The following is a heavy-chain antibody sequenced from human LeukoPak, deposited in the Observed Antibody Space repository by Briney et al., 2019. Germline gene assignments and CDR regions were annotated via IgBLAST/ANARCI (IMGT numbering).Heavy chain of an antibody. V-gene: IGHV3-23*01. Sequence: GGSLRLSCAASGFTFSTYTMTWVRQAPGKGLEWVSFITGNGGTTYYADSVKGRFTVSRDNSKNTLYVQLNSLRAEDTAIYYCVRGSGSGWYVRQFDYWGQGTLVTVSS. J-gene: IGHJ4*02. CDR2: ITGNGGTT. D-gene: IGHD6-19*01. CDR1: GFTFSTYT. CDR3: VRGSGSGWYVRQFDY.